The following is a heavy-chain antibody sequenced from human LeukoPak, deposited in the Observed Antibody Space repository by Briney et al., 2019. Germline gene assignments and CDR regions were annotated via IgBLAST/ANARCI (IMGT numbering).Heavy chain of an antibody. Sequence: PGRSLRLSWAASGFTCSSYGMHWVRQAPGKGLEWVAVIWYDGSNKYYADSVKGRFTISRDNSKNTLYLQMNSLRAEDTAVYYCARPYSSSWYGAFDIWGQGTMVTVSS. V-gene: IGHV3-33*01. D-gene: IGHD6-13*01. J-gene: IGHJ3*02. CDR2: IWYDGSNK. CDR1: GFTCSSYG. CDR3: ARPYSSSWYGAFDI.